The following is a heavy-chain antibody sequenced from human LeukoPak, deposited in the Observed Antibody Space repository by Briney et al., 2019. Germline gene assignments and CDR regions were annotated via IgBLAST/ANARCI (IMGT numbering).Heavy chain of an antibody. D-gene: IGHD3-10*01. CDR3: AKTRFISGSHAPDY. J-gene: IGHJ4*02. V-gene: IGHV3-23*01. CDR1: GFTFSSYA. Sequence: GGSLRLSCAASGFTFSSYAMSWVRQAPGKGLEWVSAISGSGGSTYYADSVKGRFTISTDNSKNTLYLQMNSLRAEDTAIYYCAKTRFISGSHAPDYWGQGTLVTVSS. CDR2: ISGSGGST.